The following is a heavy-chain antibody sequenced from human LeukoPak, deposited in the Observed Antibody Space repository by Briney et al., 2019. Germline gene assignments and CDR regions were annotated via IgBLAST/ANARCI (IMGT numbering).Heavy chain of an antibody. CDR2: IYYSGST. D-gene: IGHD1-26*01. CDR1: GGSISSSSYY. CDR3: ARNIGGGSYRDY. Sequence: SETLSLTCTVSGGSISSSSYYWGWIRQPPGKGLEWIGSIYYSGSTYYNPSLKSRVTISVDTSKNQFSLKLSSVTAADTAVYYCARNIGGGSYRDYWGQGTLVTVSS. V-gene: IGHV4-39*07. J-gene: IGHJ4*02.